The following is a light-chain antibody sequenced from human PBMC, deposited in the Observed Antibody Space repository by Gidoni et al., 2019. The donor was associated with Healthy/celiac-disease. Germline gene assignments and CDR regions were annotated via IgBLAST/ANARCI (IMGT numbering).Light chain of an antibody. V-gene: IGKV3-11*01. CDR1: QSVSSY. CDR3: QQRGT. Sequence: PVTLALAPAHRVTLSLSASQSVSSYLAWYQQTPGLVRSLSISEAPNRATGIPARFSGSGSGNAFTLTISSLEPEDFAVYYCQQRGTFGGGTKVEIK. CDR2: EAP. J-gene: IGKJ4*01.